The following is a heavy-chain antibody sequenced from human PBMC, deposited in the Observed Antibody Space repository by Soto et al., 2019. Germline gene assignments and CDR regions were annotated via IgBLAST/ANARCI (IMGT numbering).Heavy chain of an antibody. CDR3: AKAMGDFWSGYYSGYYYYGMDV. CDR1: GFTFSSYA. V-gene: IGHV3-23*01. D-gene: IGHD3-3*01. J-gene: IGHJ6*02. CDR2: ISGSGGST. Sequence: GGSLRLSCAASGFTFSSYAMSWVRQAPGKGLEWVSAISGSGGSTYYADSMKGRFTISGDNSKDALYLQMNSLRAEDTAVYYCAKAMGDFWSGYYSGYYYYGMDVWGQGTTVTVSS.